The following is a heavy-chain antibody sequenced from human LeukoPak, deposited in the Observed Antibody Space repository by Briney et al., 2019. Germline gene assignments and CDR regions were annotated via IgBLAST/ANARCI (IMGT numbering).Heavy chain of an antibody. CDR3: ARDEGFGESRFDY. CDR1: GGSISSYY. Sequence: SETLSLTCTVSGGSISSYYWSWIRQPPGKGLEWIAYIYYSGSTNYNPSLKSRVTISVDTSKNQFSLKLNSVTAADTAVYYCARDEGFGESRFDYCGQGTLVTVSS. V-gene: IGHV4-59*12. D-gene: IGHD3-10*01. CDR2: IYYSGST. J-gene: IGHJ4*02.